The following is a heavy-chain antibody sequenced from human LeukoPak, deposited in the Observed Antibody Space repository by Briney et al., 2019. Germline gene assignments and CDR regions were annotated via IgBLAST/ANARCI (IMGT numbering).Heavy chain of an antibody. Sequence: GRSLRLSCAASGFTFGTFGMHWVRQAPGKGLEWVSAISGSGGSTYYADSVKGRFTISRDNSKNTLYLQMNSLRAEDTAVYYCANSGYCSSTSCNARGFDPWGQGTLVTVSS. V-gene: IGHV3-23*01. CDR2: ISGSGGST. CDR3: ANSGYCSSTSCNARGFDP. CDR1: GFTFGTFG. J-gene: IGHJ5*02. D-gene: IGHD2-2*01.